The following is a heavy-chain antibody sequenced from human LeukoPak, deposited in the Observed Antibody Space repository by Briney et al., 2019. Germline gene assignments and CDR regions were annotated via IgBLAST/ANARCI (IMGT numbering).Heavy chain of an antibody. CDR1: GFTFSAYW. V-gene: IGHV3-7*05. J-gene: IGHJ4*02. Sequence: GGSLRLSCAASGFTFSAYWMSWVRQTPGKGLEGVANIKEDGSEKYYVDYVKGRFIISRDNAKNSLYVQMNSLRAEDTAVYYCARLPLTARRHFDFCGQGTQVTVSS. CDR3: ARLPLTARRHFDF. D-gene: IGHD5-18*01. CDR2: IKEDGSEK.